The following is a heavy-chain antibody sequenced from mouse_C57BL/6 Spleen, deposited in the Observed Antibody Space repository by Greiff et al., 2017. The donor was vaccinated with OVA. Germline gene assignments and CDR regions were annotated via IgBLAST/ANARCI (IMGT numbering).Heavy chain of an antibody. Sequence: VKLQESGPELVKPGASVKISCKASGYAFSSSWMNWVKQRPGKGLEWIGRIYPGDGDTNYNGKFKGKATLTADKSSSTAYMQLSSLTSEDSAVYFCARPTVVTSLDYWGQGTTLTVSS. CDR2: IYPGDGDT. CDR3: ARPTVVTSLDY. D-gene: IGHD1-1*01. CDR1: GYAFSSSW. J-gene: IGHJ2*01. V-gene: IGHV1-82*01.